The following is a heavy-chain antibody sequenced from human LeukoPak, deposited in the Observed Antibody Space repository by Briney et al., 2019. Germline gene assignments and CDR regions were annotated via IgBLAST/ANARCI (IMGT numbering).Heavy chain of an antibody. Sequence: GESLKISCRGSGYSFTTYWIGWVRQMPGIGLEWMGIIYPGDSDTRYSPSFQGQVTMSADKSINTAYLQWSSLKASDTAMYYCARRQGCSSTSCPPDSWGQGTLVTVSS. V-gene: IGHV5-51*01. D-gene: IGHD2-2*01. CDR3: ARRQGCSSTSCPPDS. CDR1: GYSFTTYW. J-gene: IGHJ4*02. CDR2: IYPGDSDT.